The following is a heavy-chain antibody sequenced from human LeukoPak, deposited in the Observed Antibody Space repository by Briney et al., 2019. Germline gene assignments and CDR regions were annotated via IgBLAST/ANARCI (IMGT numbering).Heavy chain of an antibody. CDR3: ARVSGWYTFDY. CDR1: GFTFTNYW. J-gene: IGHJ4*02. D-gene: IGHD6-19*01. CDR2: INSDGSTT. Sequence: PGGSLRLSCAASGFTFTNYWMHWVRQAPGQGLVWVSHINSDGSTTNYADSVRGRFTISRDNAKNTLYLQMNGLRAEDTAVYYCARVSGWYTFDYWGQGTLVSVSS. V-gene: IGHV3-74*01.